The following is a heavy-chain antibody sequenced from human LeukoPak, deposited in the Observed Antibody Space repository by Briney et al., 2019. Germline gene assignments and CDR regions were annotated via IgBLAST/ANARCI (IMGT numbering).Heavy chain of an antibody. J-gene: IGHJ5*02. CDR1: GYTFTSYY. Sequence: ASVKVSCKASGYTFTSYYMHWVRQAPGQGLEWMGIINPSGGSTSYAQKFQGRVTMTRDTSTSTVYMELSSLRSEDTAAYYRARQPSPYYYDSSGYQNWFDPWGQGTLVTVSS. V-gene: IGHV1-46*01. CDR2: INPSGGST. D-gene: IGHD3-22*01. CDR3: ARQPSPYYYDSSGYQNWFDP.